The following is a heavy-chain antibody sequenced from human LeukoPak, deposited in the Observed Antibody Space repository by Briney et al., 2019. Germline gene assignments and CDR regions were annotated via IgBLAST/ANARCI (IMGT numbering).Heavy chain of an antibody. J-gene: IGHJ4*02. CDR2: LRPNGSN. Sequence: GGSLRLSCAASGFTPSAFGMHWVRQAPGKGLEWVAFLRPNGSNNYVDSVKGRFTISRDNSKNTLYLHMNGLRTEDTAFYYCAKDQAGTWGLDYWGQGTLVTVSS. CDR3: AKDQAGTWGLDY. D-gene: IGHD3-10*01. CDR1: GFTPSAFG. V-gene: IGHV3-30*02.